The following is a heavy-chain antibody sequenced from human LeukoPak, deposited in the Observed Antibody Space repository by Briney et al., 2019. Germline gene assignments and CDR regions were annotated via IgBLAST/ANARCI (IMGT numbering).Heavy chain of an antibody. CDR1: RFTFTSFG. Sequence: ASGKVSCKVSRFTFTSFGISWVRPAPGQGRGWRGWISAYNGNTNYAQKLQGRVTMTTATSTSTAYMELRSLRSDDTAVYYCASSSGELREFDYWGQGTLVTVSS. D-gene: IGHD1-26*01. CDR3: ASSSGELREFDY. CDR2: ISAYNGNT. V-gene: IGHV1-18*01. J-gene: IGHJ4*02.